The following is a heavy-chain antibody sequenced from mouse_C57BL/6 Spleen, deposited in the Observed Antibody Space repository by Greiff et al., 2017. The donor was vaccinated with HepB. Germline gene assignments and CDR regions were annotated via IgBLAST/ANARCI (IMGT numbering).Heavy chain of an antibody. CDR3: ARSDSFRGFAY. J-gene: IGHJ3*01. Sequence: QVQLQQPGAELVMPGASVKLSCKASGYTFTSYWMHWVMQRPGQGLEWIGEIDPSDSYTNYNQKFKGKSTLTVDKSSSTAYMQLSSLTSEDSAVYYCARSDSFRGFAYWGQGTLVTVSA. D-gene: IGHD3-1*01. CDR1: GYTFTSYW. V-gene: IGHV1-69*01. CDR2: IDPSDSYT.